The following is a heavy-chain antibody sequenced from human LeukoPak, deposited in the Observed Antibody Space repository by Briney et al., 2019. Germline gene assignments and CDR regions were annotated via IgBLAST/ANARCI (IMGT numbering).Heavy chain of an antibody. J-gene: IGHJ4*02. CDR2: IRNKANSYTT. D-gene: IGHD4-23*01. Sequence: PGGPLRLSCAASGFTFSDHYMAWVRQAPGKGLEWVGRIRNKANSYTTDYAASVKGRFTISRDDSKNSLYLQMNSLKTEDTAVYYCARRVFGGNCYYDYWGQGALVTVSS. CDR3: ARRVFGGNCYYDY. V-gene: IGHV3-72*01. CDR1: GFTFSDHY.